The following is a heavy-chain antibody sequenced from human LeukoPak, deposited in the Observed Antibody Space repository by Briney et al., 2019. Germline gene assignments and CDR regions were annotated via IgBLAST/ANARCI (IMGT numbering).Heavy chain of an antibody. CDR1: GYTFTGYY. CDR3: ARGVYYYDSSGYPYFDY. CDR2: INPNSGGT. J-gene: IGHJ4*02. V-gene: IGHV1-2*02. Sequence: ASVKVSCKASGYTFTGYYMHWVRQAPGQGLEWMGWINPNSGGTNYAQKFQGRVTMTRDTSISTAYMELSRLRSDDTAVYYFARGVYYYDSSGYPYFDYWGQGTLVTVSS. D-gene: IGHD3-22*01.